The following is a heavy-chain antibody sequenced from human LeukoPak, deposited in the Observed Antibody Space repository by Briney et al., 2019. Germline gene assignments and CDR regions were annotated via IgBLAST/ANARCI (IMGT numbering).Heavy chain of an antibody. D-gene: IGHD1-26*01. V-gene: IGHV3-23*01. CDR3: AKEEYSGSLLTLDC. CDR2: ISGSDGST. CDR1: GFPLTSYG. J-gene: IGHJ4*02. Sequence: AGGSLRLSCAASGFPLTSYGMSWVRQAPGKGLEWVSAISGSDGSTYYTDSVKGRFTISRDNSKNTLYLQLNSLRAEDTAVYYCAKEEYSGSLLTLDCWGQGTLVTVSS.